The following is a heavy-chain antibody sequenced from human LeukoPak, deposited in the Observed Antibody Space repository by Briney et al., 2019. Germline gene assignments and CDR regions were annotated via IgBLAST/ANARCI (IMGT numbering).Heavy chain of an antibody. J-gene: IGHJ4*02. CDR2: ISGGASNT. D-gene: IGHD3-22*01. Sequence: AGGSLRLSCAVSGFSFNNNSMTWVSQAPGKGLEWVSTISGGASNTYYKDYVKGRFTISRDNSKNMLNLQMNSLRAEDTATYYCAKTSGSYSNFDCWGQGTLVTVSS. CDR3: AKTSGSYSNFDC. CDR1: GFSFNNNS. V-gene: IGHV3-23*01.